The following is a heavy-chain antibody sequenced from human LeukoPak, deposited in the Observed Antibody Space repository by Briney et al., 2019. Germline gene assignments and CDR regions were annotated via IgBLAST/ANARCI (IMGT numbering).Heavy chain of an antibody. Sequence: SETLSLTCPVSGGSISSYYWSWIRQPPGKGLEWIGYIYYSGSTNYNPSLKSRVTISVDTSKNQFSLKLSSVTAADTAVYYCARAPEDWFDPWGQGTLVTVSS. V-gene: IGHV4-59*01. CDR3: ARAPEDWFDP. J-gene: IGHJ5*02. CDR2: IYYSGST. CDR1: GGSISSYY. D-gene: IGHD1-14*01.